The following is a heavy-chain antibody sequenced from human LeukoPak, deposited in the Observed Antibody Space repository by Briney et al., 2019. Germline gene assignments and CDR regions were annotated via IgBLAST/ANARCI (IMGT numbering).Heavy chain of an antibody. J-gene: IGHJ3*02. V-gene: IGHV4-59*01. D-gene: IGHD3-3*01. Sequence: SETLSLTCTVSGGSISSYYWSWIRQPPGKGLEWIGYIDYSGNTNYNPSLKSRVTISVDTSKSQFSLKLSSVSAADTAVYYCARHVLADYDFWSGYAAAGVGAFDIWGQGTMVTVS. CDR3: ARHVLADYDFWSGYAAAGVGAFDI. CDR2: IDYSGNT. CDR1: GGSISSYY.